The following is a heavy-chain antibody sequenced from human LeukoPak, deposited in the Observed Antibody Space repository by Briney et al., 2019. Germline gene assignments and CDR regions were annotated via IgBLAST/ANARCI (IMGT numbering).Heavy chain of an antibody. V-gene: IGHV5-51*01. CDR2: TYPGDSDT. Sequence: GESLKISCKGSGYSFTSYWIGWVRQMPGKGLEWMGITYPGDSDTRYSPSFQGQVTISADKSISTAYLQWSSLKASDTAMYYCARGGSVSTYYDILTGYWYDYWGQGTLVTVSS. D-gene: IGHD3-9*01. J-gene: IGHJ4*02. CDR1: GYSFTSYW. CDR3: ARGGSVSTYYDILTGYWYDY.